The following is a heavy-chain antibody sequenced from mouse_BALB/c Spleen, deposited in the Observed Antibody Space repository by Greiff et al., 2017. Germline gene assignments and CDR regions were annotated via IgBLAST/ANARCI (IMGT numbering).Heavy chain of an antibody. CDR2: IYPGDGDT. V-gene: IGHV1-80*01. CDR3: ARRGTLLRAMDY. D-gene: IGHD1-1*01. CDR1: GYAFSSYW. Sequence: VQLQQSGAELVRPGSSVKISCKASGYAFSSYWMNWVKQRPGQGLEWIGQIYPGDGDTNYNGKFKGKATLTADKSSSTAYMQLSSLTSEDSAVYFCARRGTLLRAMDYWGQGTSVTVSS. J-gene: IGHJ4*01.